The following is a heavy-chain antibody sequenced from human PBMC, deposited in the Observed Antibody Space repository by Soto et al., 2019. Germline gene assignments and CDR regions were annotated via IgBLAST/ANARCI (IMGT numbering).Heavy chain of an antibody. V-gene: IGHV4-39*01. CDR2: IYHSGST. CDR1: GDSISNTAYY. D-gene: IGHD3-10*01. Sequence: SETLSLTCTFSGDSISNTAYYLGWIRQPPGKGLEWIGDIYHSGSTYYNPSLKSRVTISVDTSKNQFSLKLRSVTAADTAVYYCARRSRWYYYGTASYYNLWLDPWGQGTLVTVSS. CDR3: ARRSRWYYYGTASYYNLWLDP. J-gene: IGHJ5*02.